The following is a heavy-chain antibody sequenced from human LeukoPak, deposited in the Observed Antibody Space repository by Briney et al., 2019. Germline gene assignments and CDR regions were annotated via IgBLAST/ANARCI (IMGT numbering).Heavy chain of an antibody. V-gene: IGHV3-15*01. CDR1: GFTFSNAW. CDR2: FKSKTDGGTT. Sequence: PGGSLRLSCAASGFTFSNAWMSWVREAPGQGLEGVGRFKSKTDGGTTDYAAPVKGRFTISRDDSKNTLYLQMNSLKTEDTAVYYCTTGYCSRTSCYYFDYWGQGTLVTVSS. J-gene: IGHJ4*02. D-gene: IGHD2-2*01. CDR3: TTGYCSRTSCYYFDY.